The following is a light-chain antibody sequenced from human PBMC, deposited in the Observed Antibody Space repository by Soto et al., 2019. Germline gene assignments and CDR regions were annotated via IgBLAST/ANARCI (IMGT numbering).Light chain of an antibody. Sequence: SYELTQPPSVSVSPGQTASITCSGNRLGDKYVCWYQQKPGQSPVLVIYQDSKRPSGIPERFSGSNSGNTATPTISGTQDVDEADYYCEVWDTTNVIFGGGTKVTVL. J-gene: IGLJ2*01. CDR3: EVWDTTNVI. CDR1: RLGDKY. CDR2: QDS. V-gene: IGLV3-1*01.